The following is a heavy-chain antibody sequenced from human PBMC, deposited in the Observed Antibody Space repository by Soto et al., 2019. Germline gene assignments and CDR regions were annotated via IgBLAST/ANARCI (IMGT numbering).Heavy chain of an antibody. CDR2: IYYSVST. Sequence: NPSETLSLTCTVSGGSISSGDYYWSWIRQPPGKGLEWIGYIYYSVSTYYNPSLKSRVTISVDTSKNQFSMKLSDVTAADTAVYYWTGRTGMVYCDYWGQGTLVTAPQ. D-gene: IGHD2-8*01. V-gene: IGHV4-30-4*01. CDR3: TGRTGMVYCDY. J-gene: IGHJ4*02. CDR1: GGSISSGDYY.